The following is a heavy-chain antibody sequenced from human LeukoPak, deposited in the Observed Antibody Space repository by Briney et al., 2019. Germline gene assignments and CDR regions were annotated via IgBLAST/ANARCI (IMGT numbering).Heavy chain of an antibody. D-gene: IGHD5-18*01. V-gene: IGHV3-21*01. CDR2: ISSSSSYI. J-gene: IGHJ6*02. CDR3: ARANTAMALYYYGMDV. CDR1: GFTFSSYS. Sequence: GGSLRLSCAASGFTFSSYSMNWVRQAPGKGLEWVSSISSSSSYIYYADSVKGRFTISRDNAKNPLYLQMNSLRAEDTAVYYCARANTAMALYYYGMDVWGQGTTVTVSS.